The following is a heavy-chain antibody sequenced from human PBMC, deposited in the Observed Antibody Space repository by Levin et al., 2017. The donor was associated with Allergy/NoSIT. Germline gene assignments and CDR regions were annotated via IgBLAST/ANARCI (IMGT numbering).Heavy chain of an antibody. CDR1: GFTFSSYA. J-gene: IGHJ3*02. CDR3: AKDRIVVVTAGDAFDM. V-gene: IGHV3-23*01. D-gene: IGHD2-21*02. Sequence: GGSLRLSCAASGFTFSSYAMSWVRQAPGKGLEWVSAISGSGGNTYYADSVKGRFTISRDNSKNTLYLQMNRLRAEDTAVYYCAKDRIVVVTAGDAFDMWGQGTMVTVSS. CDR2: ISGSGGNT.